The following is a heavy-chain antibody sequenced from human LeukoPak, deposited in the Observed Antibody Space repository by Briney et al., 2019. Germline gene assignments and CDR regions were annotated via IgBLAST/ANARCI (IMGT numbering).Heavy chain of an antibody. CDR3: ARHIGGGIEDMDV. CDR2: IYVTGST. V-gene: IGHV4-59*08. D-gene: IGHD3-16*02. Sequence: SETRSLTYTVSGGSIGTYYWSWIRQSPGKGLEWIGYIYVTGSTRYNPYLQSRVTISVDTSRNQFFLKMSSVTAADTAVYYCARHIGGGIEDMDVWGKGTKVTVSS. J-gene: IGHJ6*03. CDR1: GGSIGTYY.